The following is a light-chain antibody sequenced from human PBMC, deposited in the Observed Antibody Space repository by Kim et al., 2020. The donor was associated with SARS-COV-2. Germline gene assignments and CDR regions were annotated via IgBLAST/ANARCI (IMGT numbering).Light chain of an antibody. CDR2: GAS. CDR1: QSVSSN. V-gene: IGKV3-15*01. J-gene: IGKJ1*01. CDR3: QQYNNWTRT. Sequence: EIVMTQSPATLSVSPGERATLSCRASQSVSSNLAWYQQKPGQAPRLLIYGASTRATGIPARFSGSGSGTEFTLTISSLQSEDFAVYCCQQYNNWTRTFGQGTKVDIK.